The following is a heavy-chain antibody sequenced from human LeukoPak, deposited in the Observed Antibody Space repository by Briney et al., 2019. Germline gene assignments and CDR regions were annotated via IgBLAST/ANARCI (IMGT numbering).Heavy chain of an antibody. Sequence: KPSETLSLTCTVSGGSISSYYWSWIRQPPGKGLEWIGYIYYSGSTNYNPSLKSRVTISVDTSKNQFSLKLSSVTAADTAVYYCARGYDFWSGTTHRSGFDPWGQGTLVTVSS. J-gene: IGHJ5*02. V-gene: IGHV4-59*01. CDR1: GGSISSYY. D-gene: IGHD3-3*01. CDR2: IYYSGST. CDR3: ARGYDFWSGTTHRSGFDP.